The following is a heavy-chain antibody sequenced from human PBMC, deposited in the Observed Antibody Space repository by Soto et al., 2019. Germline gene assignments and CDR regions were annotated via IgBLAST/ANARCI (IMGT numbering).Heavy chain of an antibody. J-gene: IGHJ5*02. D-gene: IGHD3-3*01. CDR2: ISSSGSTI. CDR3: ARDTQDSWSGYSWFDP. CDR1: GFSFSDYY. Sequence: PXVCLRLSCAACGFSFSDYYMSWIRQAPGKGLEWVSYISSSGSTIYYADSVKGRFTISRDNAKNSLYLQMNSLRAEDTAVYYRARDTQDSWSGYSWFDPCGQRTLVTVSS. V-gene: IGHV3-11*01.